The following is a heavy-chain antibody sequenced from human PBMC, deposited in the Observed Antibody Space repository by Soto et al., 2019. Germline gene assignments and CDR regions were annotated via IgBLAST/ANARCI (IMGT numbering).Heavy chain of an antibody. CDR2: IYPGDSDT. CDR1: GYTFTDYW. V-gene: IGHV5-51*01. D-gene: IGHD3-9*01. CDR3: ARHVLTGYYNFYYGMDV. Sequence: GESLKISCNGSGYTFTDYWIGWVRQLPGKGLEWMGIIYPGDSDTRYSPSFQGHVTITVDKSTSTAYLQWNTLKASDTAMYYCARHVLTGYYNFYYGMDVWGQGTTVTVSS. J-gene: IGHJ6*02.